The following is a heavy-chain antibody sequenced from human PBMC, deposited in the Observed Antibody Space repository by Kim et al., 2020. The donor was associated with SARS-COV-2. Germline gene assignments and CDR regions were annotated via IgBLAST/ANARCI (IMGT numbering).Heavy chain of an antibody. D-gene: IGHD4-17*01. CDR3: ARAIHDYGDYVLDY. Sequence: GGSLRLSCAASGFTFSSYLMHWVRQAPGKGLVWVSRINSDGSSTSYADSVKRRFTISRDNTKITLYLQMNSLRAEDTAVYYCARAIHDYGDYVLDYWGQGTLVTDSS. J-gene: IGHJ4*02. CDR2: INSDGSST. V-gene: IGHV3-74*01. CDR1: GFTFSSYL.